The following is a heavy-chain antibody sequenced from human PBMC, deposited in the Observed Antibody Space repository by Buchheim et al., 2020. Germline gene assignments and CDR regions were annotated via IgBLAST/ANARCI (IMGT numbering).Heavy chain of an antibody. Sequence: QVQLVESGGGVVQPGRSLRLSCAASGFTFSSYGMHWVRQAPGKGLEWVAVISYDGSNKYYADSVKGRFTISRDNSKNTLYLQMNSLRAEDTAVYYCAKVPETGTRYYYYYGMDVWGQGTT. V-gene: IGHV3-30*18. CDR2: ISYDGSNK. D-gene: IGHD1-1*01. J-gene: IGHJ6*02. CDR1: GFTFSSYG. CDR3: AKVPETGTRYYYYYGMDV.